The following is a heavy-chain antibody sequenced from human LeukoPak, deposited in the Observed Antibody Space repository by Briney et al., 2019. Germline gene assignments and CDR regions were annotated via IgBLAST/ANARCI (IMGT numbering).Heavy chain of an antibody. CDR3: ARVATVTTLNFDD. CDR2: IYYSGST. Sequence: PSETLSLTCTVSGGSISSSSYYWGWIRQPPGKGLEWIGSIYYSGSTYYNPSLKSRVTISVDTSKNQFSLKLSSVTAADTAVFYCARVATVTTLNFDDWGQGTLVTVSS. V-gene: IGHV4-39*07. D-gene: IGHD4-17*01. CDR1: GGSISSSSYY. J-gene: IGHJ4*02.